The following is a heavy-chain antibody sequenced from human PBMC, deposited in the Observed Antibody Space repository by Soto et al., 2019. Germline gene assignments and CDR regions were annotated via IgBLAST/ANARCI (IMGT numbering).Heavy chain of an antibody. D-gene: IGHD2-15*01. J-gene: IGHJ4*02. CDR3: ATTYCSGGSCYSGAGQFDS. CDR2: ISGTGGKT. Sequence: GGSLRLSCAGPGFTFSHYALSWVRQAPGTGLEGGASISGTGGKTFYAVSVEGRFTISRDNSKDTMYLQMNTLRVEDTAVYYCATTYCSGGSCYSGAGQFDSWGQGTLVTV. V-gene: IGHV3-23*01. CDR1: GFTFSHYA.